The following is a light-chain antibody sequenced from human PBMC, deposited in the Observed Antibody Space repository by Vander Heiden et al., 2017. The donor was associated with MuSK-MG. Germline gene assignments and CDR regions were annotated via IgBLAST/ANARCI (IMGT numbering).Light chain of an antibody. J-gene: IGKJ5*01. CDR3: QQRHDWPIT. CDR2: DAS. V-gene: IGKV3-11*01. Sequence: EFVLTQSPATLSLSPGERAALSCRASQSVSIHLAWYQQKPGQAPRLLIYDASNRATGIPARFSGSGSGTDFTLTISSLEPEDFAVYYCQQRHDWPITFGQGTRLEIK. CDR1: QSVSIH.